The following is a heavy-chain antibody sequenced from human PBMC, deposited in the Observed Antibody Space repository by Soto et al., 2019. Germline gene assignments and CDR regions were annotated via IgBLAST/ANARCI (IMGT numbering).Heavy chain of an antibody. V-gene: IGHV1-18*01. J-gene: IGHJ5*02. CDR2: ISGYNGNT. CDR3: ARDEGYKWNDGGWFDP. D-gene: IGHD1-1*01. Sequence: QVQLVQSGAEVKKPGASVKVSCKSSGYTFTSYGISWVRQAPGQGLEWMGWISGYNGNTNYAQKLQGRVTMTTDTSTSTAYMELRSLRSDDTAVYYRARDEGYKWNDGGWFDPWGQGTPVTVSS. CDR1: GYTFTSYG.